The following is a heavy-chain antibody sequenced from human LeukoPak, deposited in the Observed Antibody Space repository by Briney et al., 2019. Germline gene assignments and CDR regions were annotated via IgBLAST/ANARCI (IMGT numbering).Heavy chain of an antibody. V-gene: IGHV1-18*01. Sequence: ASVKVSCEASGYTFTTYGITWVRQAPGQGLEWMGWTSAYNGNTKYAQSLQGRVTMTTDTSTSTAYMELRGLRSDDTAVYYCARGLGGSTFPDFDYWGQGTLVTVSS. J-gene: IGHJ4*02. D-gene: IGHD3/OR15-3a*01. CDR2: TSAYNGNT. CDR1: GYTFTTYG. CDR3: ARGLGGSTFPDFDY.